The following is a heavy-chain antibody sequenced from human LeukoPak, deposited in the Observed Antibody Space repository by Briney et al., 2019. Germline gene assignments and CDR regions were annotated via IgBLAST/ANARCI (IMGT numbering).Heavy chain of an antibody. Sequence: GGSLRLSCAASGFTFSSYEMNWVRQAPGKGLEWVSYISSSGSTIYYADSVKGRFTISRDNAKNSLYLQMNSLRAEDTAVYYCAREDRLRFGEGAYYFDYWGQGTLVTVSS. V-gene: IGHV3-48*03. D-gene: IGHD3-10*01. CDR2: ISSSGSTI. CDR3: AREDRLRFGEGAYYFDY. J-gene: IGHJ4*02. CDR1: GFTFSSYE.